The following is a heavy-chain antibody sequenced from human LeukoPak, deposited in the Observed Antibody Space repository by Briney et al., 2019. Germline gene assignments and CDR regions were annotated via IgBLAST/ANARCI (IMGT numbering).Heavy chain of an antibody. CDR3: ARDGHSYGYYYYYGMDV. J-gene: IGHJ6*02. D-gene: IGHD5-18*01. CDR2: IIPIFGTA. V-gene: IGHV1-69*13. Sequence: SVKVSCKASGGTFSSYAISWVRQAPGQGLEWMGGIIPIFGTANYAQKFQGRVTITADESTSTAYMELSSLRSEDTAVYYCARDGHSYGYYYYYGMDVWGQGTTVTVSS. CDR1: GGTFSSYA.